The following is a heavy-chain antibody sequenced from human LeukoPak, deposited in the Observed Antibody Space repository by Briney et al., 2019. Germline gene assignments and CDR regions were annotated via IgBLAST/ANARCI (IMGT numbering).Heavy chain of an antibody. J-gene: IGHJ4*02. CDR1: GGSISSGRYY. V-gene: IGHV4-61*02. Sequence: SETLSLTCNVSGGSISSGRYYWSWIRLPAGKGLEWIGRIFTSGSTNYNPSLKSRVTISLDTSKNQFSLKLSSVTAADTAVYYCATIAVAGHFDYWGQGTLVTVSS. CDR2: IFTSGST. CDR3: ATIAVAGHFDY. D-gene: IGHD6-19*01.